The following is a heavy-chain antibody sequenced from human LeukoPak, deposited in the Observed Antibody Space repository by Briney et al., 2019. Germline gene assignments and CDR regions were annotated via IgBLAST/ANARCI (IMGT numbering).Heavy chain of an antibody. CDR1: DDSITMYY. CDR3: ARGRVSSSTWYSTYYYFFYMDF. V-gene: IGHV4-59*01. Sequence: SETLSLTCTVSDDSITMYYWTWIRQPPGKGLEWIGYVDHTGSTKFNPSLNGRVSISRDTSNNFFSLRLRSVTATDTAVYFCARGRVSSSTWYSTYYYFFYMDFWGKGTTVTVSS. D-gene: IGHD4-11*01. CDR2: VDHTGST. J-gene: IGHJ6*03.